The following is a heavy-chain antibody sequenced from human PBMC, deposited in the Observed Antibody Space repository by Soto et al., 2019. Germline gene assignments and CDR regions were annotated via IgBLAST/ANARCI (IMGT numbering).Heavy chain of an antibody. CDR1: GFTFSSYA. Sequence: PGGSLRLSCAVSGFTFSSYAMSWVRQAPGKGLEWVSGISGSGGSTYYADSVKGRFTISRDNSKNTLYLQMNSLRAEDTAVYYCAKGGYCSSTSCYSAHSEVWGQGTTVTVSS. CDR2: ISGSGGST. V-gene: IGHV3-23*01. J-gene: IGHJ6*02. CDR3: AKGGYCSSTSCYSAHSEV. D-gene: IGHD2-2*02.